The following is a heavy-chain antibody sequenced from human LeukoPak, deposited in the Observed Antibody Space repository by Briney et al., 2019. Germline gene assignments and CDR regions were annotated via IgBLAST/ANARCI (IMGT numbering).Heavy chain of an antibody. Sequence: PGGSLRLSCAASGFTFGNFWMHWVRQAPGKGLVWVSRINNDGTDTVYAHSVEGRFTMSRDNAKNTLYLQMESLRAEDTAMYYCASLQVTSRLGYWGPGTPVTVSS. J-gene: IGHJ4*02. V-gene: IGHV3-74*01. CDR2: INNDGTDT. CDR3: ASLQVTSRLGY. CDR1: GFTFGNFW. D-gene: IGHD3-16*01.